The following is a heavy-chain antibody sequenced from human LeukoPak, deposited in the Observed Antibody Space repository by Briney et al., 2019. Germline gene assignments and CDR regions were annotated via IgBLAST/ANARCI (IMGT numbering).Heavy chain of an antibody. D-gene: IGHD1-26*01. J-gene: IGHJ5*02. CDR3: ARDLLGAFDP. Sequence: ASVKVSCKASNYTFSTYSINWVRQAPGQGLEWMGSVSPYNGNANYALKFLGRVTMTTDTSTSTAYMELRSLRSDDTTVYYCARDLLGAFDPWGQGTLVTVSS. CDR1: NYTFSTYS. CDR2: VSPYNGNA. V-gene: IGHV1-18*04.